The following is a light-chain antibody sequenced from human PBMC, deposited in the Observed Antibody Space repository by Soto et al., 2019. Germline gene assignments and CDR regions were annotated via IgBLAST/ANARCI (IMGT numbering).Light chain of an antibody. V-gene: IGKV1-5*01. CDR1: QSISTW. CDR2: GAS. Sequence: DLQSTQSPSTLPASVGDRVTITCRASQSISTWLAWYQQKPGKAPKLLIYGASTLESGVPSRFSGSGSGTEFTLTISSLQSDDFATYYCQQYSSYWTFGQGTKVDIK. J-gene: IGKJ1*01. CDR3: QQYSSYWT.